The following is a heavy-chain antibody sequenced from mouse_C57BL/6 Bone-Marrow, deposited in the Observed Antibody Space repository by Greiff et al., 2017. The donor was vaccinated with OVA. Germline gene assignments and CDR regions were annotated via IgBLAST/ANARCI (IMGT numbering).Heavy chain of an antibody. CDR3: AREGYYYSNYEKGDY. CDR2: IYPGSGST. Sequence: QVQLQQPGAELVKPGASVKMSCTASGYTFTSYWITWVKQRPGQGLEWIGDIYPGSGSTNYNEKFKSKATLTVDTSSSTAYMQLSSLTSEDSAVYYCAREGYYYSNYEKGDYWGQGTTLTVSS. D-gene: IGHD2-5*01. V-gene: IGHV1-55*01. CDR1: GYTFTSYW. J-gene: IGHJ2*01.